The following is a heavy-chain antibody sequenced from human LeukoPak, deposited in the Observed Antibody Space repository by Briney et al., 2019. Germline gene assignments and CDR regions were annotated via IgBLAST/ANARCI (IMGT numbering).Heavy chain of an antibody. V-gene: IGHV1-69*13. J-gene: IGHJ4*02. Sequence: ASVKVSCKASGGTFSSYAISWVRQAPGQGLEWMGGIIPIFGTANYAQKFQGRVTITADESTSTAYMELSSLRAEDTAVYYCARDSSGWYYFDYWGQGTLVTVSS. CDR3: ARDSSGWYYFDY. CDR2: IIPIFGTA. D-gene: IGHD6-19*01. CDR1: GGTFSSYA.